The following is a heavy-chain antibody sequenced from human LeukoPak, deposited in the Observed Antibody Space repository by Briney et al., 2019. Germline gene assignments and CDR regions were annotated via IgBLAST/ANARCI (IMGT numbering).Heavy chain of an antibody. V-gene: IGHV3-30*18. CDR3: AKQMAVDYFDY. D-gene: IGHD5-24*01. CDR1: GFTFSNFG. CDR2: ISYDGKNE. J-gene: IGHJ4*02. Sequence: PGGSLRLSCAASGFTFSNFGMPWVRQAPGKGLEWVAVISYDGKNEYYADSVKGRFTISRDNAKNTLYLQMNSLRAEDTAVYYCAKQMAVDYFDYWGQGTLVTVSS.